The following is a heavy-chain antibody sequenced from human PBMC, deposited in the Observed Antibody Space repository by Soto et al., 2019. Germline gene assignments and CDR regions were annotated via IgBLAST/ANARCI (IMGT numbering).Heavy chain of an antibody. CDR1: GFTFDGQP. CDR3: APISGHWLFNFFEL. D-gene: IGHD1-1*01. J-gene: IGHJ4*02. CDR2: ISGSGVST. V-gene: IGHV3-23*01. Sequence: PXGSLRLSCAASGFTFDGQPMSWVRQAPGKGLEWVSTISGSGVSTFYTDSLKGRFTTSRDNSKNALYLQINSLRAEDTAVYYCAPISGHWLFNFFELWGQRTLVTVSS.